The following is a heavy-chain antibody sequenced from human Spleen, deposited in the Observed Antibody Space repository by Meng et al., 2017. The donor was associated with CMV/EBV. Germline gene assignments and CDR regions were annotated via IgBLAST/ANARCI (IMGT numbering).Heavy chain of an antibody. Sequence: SGGSVSSGSYYWSWIRQPPGKGLEWIGYISYSGSTNYNPSLKSRVTISVDTSKNQFSLKLSSVTAADTAVYYCAFYSGYTKARAFDIWGQGTMVTVSS. CDR1: GGSVSSGSYY. CDR3: AFYSGYTKARAFDI. CDR2: ISYSGST. J-gene: IGHJ3*02. V-gene: IGHV4-61*01. D-gene: IGHD5-12*01.